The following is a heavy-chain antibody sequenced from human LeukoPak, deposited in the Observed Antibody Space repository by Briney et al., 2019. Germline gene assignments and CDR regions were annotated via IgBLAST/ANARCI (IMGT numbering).Heavy chain of an antibody. Sequence: PGGSLRLSCAASGFTFSSYAMSWVRQAPGKGLEWVSTISSSGGTTHYADSVKGRFTISRDNSKNTLYLQMNSLRAEDTAVYYCAKVVGAITRGYFDYWGQGTLVTVSS. CDR2: ISSSGGTT. CDR1: GFTFSSYA. D-gene: IGHD1-26*01. J-gene: IGHJ4*02. CDR3: AKVVGAITRGYFDY. V-gene: IGHV3-23*01.